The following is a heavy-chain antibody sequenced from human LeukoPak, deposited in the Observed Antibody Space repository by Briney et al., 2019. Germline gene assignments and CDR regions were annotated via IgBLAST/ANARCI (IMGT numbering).Heavy chain of an antibody. CDR3: ARHMGLGYSYGYPYFDY. D-gene: IGHD5-18*01. CDR2: IYYSGST. Sequence: PSGTLSLTCTVSGGSISSYYWSWIRQPPGKGLEWIGYIYYSGSTNYNPSLKSRVTISVDTSKNQFSLKLSSVTAADTAVYYCARHMGLGYSYGYPYFDYWGQGTLVTVSS. J-gene: IGHJ4*02. V-gene: IGHV4-59*08. CDR1: GGSISSYY.